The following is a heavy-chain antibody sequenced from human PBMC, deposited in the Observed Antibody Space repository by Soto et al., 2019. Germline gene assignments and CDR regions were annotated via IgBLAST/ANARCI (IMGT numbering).Heavy chain of an antibody. Sequence: PGGSLRLCCAASGLTVSDNYMSWVRQAPGKGLEWVSVIYSAGSTYYADSVKGRFTISRDNSKNTVYLQMNSLRAEDTAVYYCARNPEAPGGGEYWGQGT. CDR3: ARNPEAPGGGEY. D-gene: IGHD2-15*01. CDR2: IYSAGST. V-gene: IGHV3-66*01. CDR1: GLTVSDNY. J-gene: IGHJ4*02.